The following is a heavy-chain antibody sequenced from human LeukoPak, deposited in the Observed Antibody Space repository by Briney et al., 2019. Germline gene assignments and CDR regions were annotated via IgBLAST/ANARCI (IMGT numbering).Heavy chain of an antibody. D-gene: IGHD6-13*01. CDR1: GFTFSSYG. J-gene: IGHJ4*02. CDR3: ARDHFPLLSSWFFDY. CDR2: ISYDGSNK. V-gene: IGHV3-30*03. Sequence: PGRSLRLSCAASGFTFSSYGMHWVRQAPGKGLEWVAVISYDGSNKYYADSVEGRFTISRDNSKNTLYLQMNSLRAEETAVYYCARDHFPLLSSWFFDYWGQGTLVTVSS.